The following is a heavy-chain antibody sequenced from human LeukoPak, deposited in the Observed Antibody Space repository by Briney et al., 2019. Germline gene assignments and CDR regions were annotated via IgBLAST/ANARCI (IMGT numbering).Heavy chain of an antibody. J-gene: IGHJ4*02. CDR2: IYYSGSS. CDR3: ARNRDGYNSFDY. D-gene: IGHD5-24*01. V-gene: IGHV4-31*03. Sequence: SETLSLTCTVSGGSINNGGYYWSWIRQHPGKGLEWIGYIYYSGSSYYNPSLRSRVTISVDTSKNHFSLKLSSVTAADTAVYYCARNRDGYNSFDYWGQGSLVTVSS. CDR1: GGSINNGGYY.